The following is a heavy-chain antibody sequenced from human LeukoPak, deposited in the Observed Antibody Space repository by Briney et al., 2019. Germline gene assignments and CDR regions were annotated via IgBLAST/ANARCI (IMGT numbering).Heavy chain of an antibody. D-gene: IGHD6-19*01. CDR3: ARARYSSGWYGLPDY. J-gene: IGHJ4*02. CDR1: GFTFSTYW. CDR2: IKQDGSER. V-gene: IGHV3-7*01. Sequence: GRSLRLSCAASGFTFSTYWMSWVRQAPGKGLEWVANIKQDGSERYYVDSVTGRFTISRDSAKNSLYLQMNSLRAEDTAVYYCARARYSSGWYGLPDYWGQGTLVTVSS.